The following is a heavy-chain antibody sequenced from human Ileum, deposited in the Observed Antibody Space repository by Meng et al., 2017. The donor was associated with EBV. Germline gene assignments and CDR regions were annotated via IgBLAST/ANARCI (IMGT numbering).Heavy chain of an antibody. D-gene: IGHD3-10*01. Sequence: EGKLVEPGGGLVTVGGSLRLSCAASGFTFTDYWMHWVRQAPGKGLVWVSRVDIDGTTSVYADSVRGRFTISRDNTKNMIYLQINSLRADDTAVYYCTRGASGKFDRWGQGTLVTVSS. CDR3: TRGASGKFDR. J-gene: IGHJ5*02. CDR2: VDIDGTTS. V-gene: IGHV3-74*01. CDR1: GFTFTDYW.